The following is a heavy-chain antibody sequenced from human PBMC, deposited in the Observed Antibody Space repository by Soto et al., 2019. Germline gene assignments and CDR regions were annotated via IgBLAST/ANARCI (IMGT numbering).Heavy chain of an antibody. J-gene: IGHJ6*03. CDR2: IYYSGST. CDR3: ASHGSTSKHYYYYYMDV. CDR1: GFSISSYY. Sequence: SETLSLTCTVSGFSISSYYWSWIRQPPGKGLERIGYIYYSGSTNYNPSLKSRVTISVDTSKNQFSLKLSSVTAGDTAEYYCASHGSTSKHYYYYYMDVWGKGTTVTGTS. D-gene: IGHD2-2*01. V-gene: IGHV4-59*08.